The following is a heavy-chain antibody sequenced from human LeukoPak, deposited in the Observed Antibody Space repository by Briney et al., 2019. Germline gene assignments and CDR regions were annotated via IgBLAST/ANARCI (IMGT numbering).Heavy chain of an antibody. D-gene: IGHD6-19*01. Sequence: GGSLRLSCAASGFTFSSYAMHWVRQAPGKGLEWVAVISYDGSNKYYADSVKGRFTISRENSKNTLYLQMNSLRAEDTAVYYCARAGYSSGWYACYWGQGTLVTVSS. J-gene: IGHJ4*02. CDR1: GFTFSSYA. CDR3: ARAGYSSGWYACY. V-gene: IGHV3-30*04. CDR2: ISYDGSNK.